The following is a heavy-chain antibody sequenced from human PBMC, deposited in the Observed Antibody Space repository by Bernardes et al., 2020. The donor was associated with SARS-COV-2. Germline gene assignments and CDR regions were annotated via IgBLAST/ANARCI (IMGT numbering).Heavy chain of an antibody. CDR1: GFTFDDYA. V-gene: IGHV3-9*01. Sequence: GGSLRLSCAASGFTFDDYAMHWVRQAPGKGLEWVSGISWNSGSIGYADSVKGRFTISRDNAKNSLYLQMNSLRAEDTALYYCAKDLVLGWSGYYGGHFDYWGQGTLVTVSS. CDR3: AKDLVLGWSGYYGGHFDY. CDR2: ISWNSGSI. D-gene: IGHD3-3*01. J-gene: IGHJ4*02.